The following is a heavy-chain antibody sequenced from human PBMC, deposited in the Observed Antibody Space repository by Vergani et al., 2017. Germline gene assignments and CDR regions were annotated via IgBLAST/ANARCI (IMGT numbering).Heavy chain of an antibody. CDR1: GGSISSGGYY. V-gene: IGHV4-31*03. D-gene: IGHD2-15*01. CDR2: IYYSGST. J-gene: IGHJ6*02. Sequence: QVQLQESGPGLVKPSQTLSLTCTVSGGSISSGGYYWSWIRQHPGKGLEWIGYIYYSGSTYYNPSLKSRVTIAVDTSKNQFSLKLSSVTAADTAVYYCARGVVVVVAAFYYGMDVWGQGTTVTVSS. CDR3: ARGVVVVVAAFYYGMDV.